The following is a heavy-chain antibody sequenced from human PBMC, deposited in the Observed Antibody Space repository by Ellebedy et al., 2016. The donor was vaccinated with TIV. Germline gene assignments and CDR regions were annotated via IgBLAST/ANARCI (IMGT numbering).Heavy chain of an antibody. CDR3: ARALGGPNDF. J-gene: IGHJ4*02. CDR2: INPNSGGT. CDR1: GYTFTGYY. Sequence: ASVKVSCXASGYTFTGYYMHWVRQAPGQGLEWMGWINPNSGGTNYAQKFQGRVTMTRDTSISTAYMELRRLTSDDTAVYYCARALGGPNDFWGQGTLVTVSS. D-gene: IGHD7-27*01. V-gene: IGHV1-2*02.